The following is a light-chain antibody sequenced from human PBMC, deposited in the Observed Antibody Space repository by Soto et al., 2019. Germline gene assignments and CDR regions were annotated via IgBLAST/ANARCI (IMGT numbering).Light chain of an antibody. Sequence: EIVLTQSPATLSLSPGERATLSCRASQSVTNYLAWYQQKPGQAPRLLISEASSRATGIPARFSGSGSGTAFPLTISSLEPEDFAVYYCQQRFNWPITFGQGTRLEIK. J-gene: IGKJ5*01. CDR3: QQRFNWPIT. V-gene: IGKV3-11*01. CDR2: EAS. CDR1: QSVTNY.